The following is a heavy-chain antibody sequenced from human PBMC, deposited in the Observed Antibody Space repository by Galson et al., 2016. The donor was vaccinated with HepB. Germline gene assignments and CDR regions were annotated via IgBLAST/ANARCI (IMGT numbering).Heavy chain of an antibody. D-gene: IGHD2/OR15-2a*01. J-gene: IGHJ6*02. V-gene: IGHV3-49*03. CDR2: IRSKAYDGTT. CDR1: GFTFGDYA. Sequence: SLRLSCAASGFTFGDYAMSWFRQAPGKGLEWVGFIRSKAYDGTTEYAASVKGRFTISGDASKTIGYLQMKSLKNEDTAVYYCTTYFDSWSMNEADFYYYVMDVWGQWTTVTVSS. CDR3: TTYFDSWSMNEADFYYYVMDV.